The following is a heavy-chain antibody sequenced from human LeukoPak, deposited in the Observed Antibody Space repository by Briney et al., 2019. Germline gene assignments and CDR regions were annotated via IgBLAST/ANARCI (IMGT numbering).Heavy chain of an antibody. V-gene: IGHV3-30*09. CDR2: ISFDGSNK. Sequence: GRSLRLSCAASGFTFSSHAMHWVRQAPGKGLEWVAVISFDGSNKYYADSVKGRFAISRDNAKNTLYLQMNSLRPEDTAVYYCAREPRIIVVDYYFDYWGQGTLVTVSS. J-gene: IGHJ4*02. D-gene: IGHD3-22*01. CDR1: GFTFSSHA. CDR3: AREPRIIVVDYYFDY.